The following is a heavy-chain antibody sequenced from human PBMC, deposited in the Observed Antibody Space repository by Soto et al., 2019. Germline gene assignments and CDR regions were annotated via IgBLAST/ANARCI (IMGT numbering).Heavy chain of an antibody. CDR3: ARNKLGYCTNGVCFDPDY. Sequence: ASVKVSCKASGYTFTSYGMSWVRQAPGQGLEWMGWISAYNGNTNYARKLQGRVTMTIDTSTRTAYMELRSLRSDDTAVYYCARNKLGYCTNGVCFDPDYWGQGTLVTVSS. D-gene: IGHD2-8*01. CDR2: ISAYNGNT. V-gene: IGHV1-18*04. J-gene: IGHJ4*02. CDR1: GYTFTSYG.